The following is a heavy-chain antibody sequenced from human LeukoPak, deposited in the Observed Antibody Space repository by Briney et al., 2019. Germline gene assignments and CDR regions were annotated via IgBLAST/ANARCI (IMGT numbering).Heavy chain of an antibody. V-gene: IGHV3-53*01. CDR2: LYSGGST. J-gene: IGHJ4*02. Sequence: PGGSLRLSCAASGFTVSSNYLSWVRQAPGKGLEWVSVLYSGGSTYYADSVKGRFTISRDNSKNTLYLQMNSLRAEDTAVYYCATEGNSLRPSERAFDYWGQGTLVTVSS. CDR1: GFTVSSNY. D-gene: IGHD1-7*01. CDR3: ATEGNSLRPSERAFDY.